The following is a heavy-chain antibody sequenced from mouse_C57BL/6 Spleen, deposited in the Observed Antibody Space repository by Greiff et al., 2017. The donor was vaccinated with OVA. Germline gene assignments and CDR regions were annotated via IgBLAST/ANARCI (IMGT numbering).Heavy chain of an antibody. CDR3: ARSTTVVTPLYYFDY. D-gene: IGHD1-1*01. CDR1: GYSFTSYY. Sequence: QVQLQQSGPELVKPGASVKISCTASGYSFTSYYLPWVKQRPGQGLEWIGWIYPGSGNTKYNEKFKGKATLTADTSSSTAYMQLSSLTSEDSAVYYCARSTTVVTPLYYFDYWGQGTTLTVSS. CDR2: IYPGSGNT. J-gene: IGHJ2*01. V-gene: IGHV1-66*01.